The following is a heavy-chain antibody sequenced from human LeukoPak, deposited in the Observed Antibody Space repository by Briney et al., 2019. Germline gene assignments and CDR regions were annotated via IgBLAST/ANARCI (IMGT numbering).Heavy chain of an antibody. V-gene: IGHV3-23*01. CDR2: ISGSGGRT. Sequence: AESLRLSCAVSGFTFSSYAMSWVRQAPGKGLGWVSAISGSGGRTYYANSVKGRLTISRDNSKNTLYLQMNSLRAEDTAIYYCAKDTGSSGWSEYFQHWGQGTLVTVSS. CDR1: GFTFSSYA. CDR3: AKDTGSSGWSEYFQH. D-gene: IGHD6-19*01. J-gene: IGHJ1*01.